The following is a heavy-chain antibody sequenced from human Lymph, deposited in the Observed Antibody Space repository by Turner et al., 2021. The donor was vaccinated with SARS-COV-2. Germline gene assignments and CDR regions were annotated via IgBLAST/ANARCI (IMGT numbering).Heavy chain of an antibody. J-gene: IGHJ2*01. Sequence: QVQLQESGPGLVKPSQTLSLTCTVSGGSIRSGGYYWSWIRQHPGKGLEWIGYIYYSGSTYYNPSLKSRVTISVDTSKNQFSLKLSSVTAADTAVYYCARVRSAAGFWCFDLWGRGTLVTVSS. CDR2: IYYSGST. CDR1: GGSIRSGGYY. V-gene: IGHV4-31*03. D-gene: IGHD6-13*01. CDR3: ARVRSAAGFWCFDL.